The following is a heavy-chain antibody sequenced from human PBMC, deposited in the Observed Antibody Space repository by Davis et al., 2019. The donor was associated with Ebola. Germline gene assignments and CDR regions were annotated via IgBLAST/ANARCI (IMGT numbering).Heavy chain of an antibody. CDR3: AKNPKYGDYRYADY. V-gene: IGHV3-23*01. CDR1: GFTFSSYA. Sequence: GESLKISCAASGFTFSSYAMSWVRQAPGKGLEWVSAISGSGGSTYYADSVKDRLTISSDNSQNTLYLKLNSLRAEDTAVYYWAKNPKYGDYRYADYWGQGTLVTVSS. J-gene: IGHJ4*02. D-gene: IGHD4-17*01. CDR2: ISGSGGST.